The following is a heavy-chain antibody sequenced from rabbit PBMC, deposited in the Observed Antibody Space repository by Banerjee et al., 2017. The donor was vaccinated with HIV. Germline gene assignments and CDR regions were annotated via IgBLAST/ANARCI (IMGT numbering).Heavy chain of an antibody. V-gene: IGHV1S40*01. J-gene: IGHJ6*01. D-gene: IGHD7-1*01. CDR1: GFSFSSSYY. CDR2: IAGSSSDFT. CDR3: ARDTGTSFSTYGMDL. Sequence: QSLEESGGGLVQPEGSLTLTCTASGFSFSSSYYMCWVRQAPGKGLEWISCIAGSSSDFTYSATWAKGRFTCSKTSSTTVTLQMTSLTVADTATYFCARDTGTSFSTYGMDLWGPGTLVTVS.